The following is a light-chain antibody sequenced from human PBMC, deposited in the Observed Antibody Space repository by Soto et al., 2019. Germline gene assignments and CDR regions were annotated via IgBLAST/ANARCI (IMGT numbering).Light chain of an antibody. CDR2: GAS. CDR1: QSVLYISNNKNY. V-gene: IGKV4-1*01. Sequence: DIVMTHSPDSLAVSLGERATINCKSSQSVLYISNNKNYLAWYQQKPGQAPRLLISGASSRATDIPDRFSGSGSGTDFTLTISRLEPEDFAVFYCQQYGSSPRTFGQGTKVDIK. J-gene: IGKJ1*01. CDR3: QQYGSSPRT.